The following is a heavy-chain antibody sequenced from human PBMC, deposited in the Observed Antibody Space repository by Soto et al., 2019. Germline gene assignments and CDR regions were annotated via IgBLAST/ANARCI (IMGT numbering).Heavy chain of an antibody. J-gene: IGHJ3*02. CDR3: ARSGGYCSSTSCYRI. CDR1: GGSISSYY. D-gene: IGHD2-2*01. CDR2: IYYSGST. Sequence: QVQLQESGPGLVKPSETLSLTCTVSGGSISSYYWSWIRQPPGKGLEWIGYIYYSGSTNYNPSLKSRVPISVDTSKNQFSMKLSSVTAADTAVYYCARSGGYCSSTSCYRIWGQGTMVTVSS. V-gene: IGHV4-59*01.